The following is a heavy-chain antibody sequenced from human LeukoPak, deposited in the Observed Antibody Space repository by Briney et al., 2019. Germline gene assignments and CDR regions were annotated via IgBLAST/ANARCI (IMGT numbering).Heavy chain of an antibody. CDR2: ISGSGGST. D-gene: IGHD3-22*01. J-gene: IGHJ4*02. CDR1: GFTFSSYS. Sequence: GGSLRLSCAASGFTFSSYSMNWVRQAPGKGLEWVSAISGSGGSTYYADSVKGRFTISRDNSKNTLYLQMNSLRAEDTAVYYCAKVWRRPTYYYDSSGYYFDYWGQGTLVTVSS. CDR3: AKVWRRPTYYYDSSGYYFDY. V-gene: IGHV3-23*01.